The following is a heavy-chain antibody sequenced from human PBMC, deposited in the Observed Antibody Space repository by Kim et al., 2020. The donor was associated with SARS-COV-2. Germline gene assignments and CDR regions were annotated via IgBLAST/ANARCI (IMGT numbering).Heavy chain of an antibody. D-gene: IGHD1-1*01. V-gene: IGHV4-30-4*01. CDR3: ARDQGGRYVDY. J-gene: IGHJ4*01. CDR1: GDSFSSVAYY. CDR2: ISYSGSK. Sequence: SETLSLTCAVSGDSFSSVAYYWSWIRRPPGRGLEWIGYISYSGSKYFNPSLQSRVTMSVDTSKNQFSLDLSSVTAADTAVYFCARDQGGRYVDYWG.